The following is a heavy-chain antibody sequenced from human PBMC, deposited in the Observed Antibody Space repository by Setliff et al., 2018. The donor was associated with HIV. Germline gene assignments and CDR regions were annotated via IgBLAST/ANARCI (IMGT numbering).Heavy chain of an antibody. V-gene: IGHV1-46*02. CDR2: VSPFNDGT. CDR1: GYYFNIDY. Sequence: ASVKVSGKTFGYYFNIDYMHWVRQAPGQGLEWMAMVSPFNDGTNYAQKFQGRVTMTRDTSTSTVYMELRSLRSEDSAVYYCVMAYDQDFQHWGQGTVVTVSS. J-gene: IGHJ1*01. CDR3: VMAYDQDFQH. D-gene: IGHD3-22*01.